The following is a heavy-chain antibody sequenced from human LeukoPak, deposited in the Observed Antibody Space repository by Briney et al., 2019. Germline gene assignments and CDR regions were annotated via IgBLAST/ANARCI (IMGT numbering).Heavy chain of an antibody. D-gene: IGHD4-17*01. CDR2: IFNSGTST. Sequence: GGSLRLSCAASGFTFSTYAMTWVRQAPGKGLEWVSVIFNSGTSTYYADSVRGRFTISRDNSKNTLHLQMSSLRAEDTAVYYCAKDMYGDFGGVDYWGQGTLVTVSS. V-gene: IGHV3-23*01. CDR3: AKDMYGDFGGVDY. J-gene: IGHJ4*02. CDR1: GFTFSTYA.